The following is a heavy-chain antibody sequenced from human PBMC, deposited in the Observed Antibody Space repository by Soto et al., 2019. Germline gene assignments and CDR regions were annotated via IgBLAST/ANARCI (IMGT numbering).Heavy chain of an antibody. Sequence: SVKVSCKASGGTFSSYAISWVRQAPGQGLEWMGGIIPIFGTANYAQKFQGRVTITADESTSTAYMELSGLRSEDTAVYYCARASPFDDIDYWGQGTLVTVSS. J-gene: IGHJ4*02. CDR2: IIPIFGTA. CDR1: GGTFSSYA. CDR3: ARASPFDDIDY. V-gene: IGHV1-69*13.